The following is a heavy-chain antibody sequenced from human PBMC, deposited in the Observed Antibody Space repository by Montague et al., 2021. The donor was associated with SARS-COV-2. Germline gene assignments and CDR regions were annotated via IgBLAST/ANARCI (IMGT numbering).Heavy chain of an antibody. V-gene: IGHV3-30*19. CDR3: AREGALLWFAFDI. Sequence: SLRLPCAASGFTFSSYGMHWVRQAPGKGLEWGAVISYDGSNKYYADSVKGRFTISRDNSKNTLYLQMNSLRAEDTAVYYCAREGALLWFAFDIWGQGTMVTVSS. J-gene: IGHJ3*02. CDR2: ISYDGSNK. D-gene: IGHD3-10*01. CDR1: GFTFSSYG.